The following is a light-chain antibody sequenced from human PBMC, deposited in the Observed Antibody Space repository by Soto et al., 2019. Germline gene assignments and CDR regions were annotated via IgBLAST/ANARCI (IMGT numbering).Light chain of an antibody. CDR1: QSVSSSD. V-gene: IGKV3-20*01. J-gene: IGKJ5*01. Sequence: EVVLTQSPGTLSLSPGERATLSCRASQSVSSSDLAWYQQKPGQAPRRVIYGASTWGTDVPPRFTGSGSGTEFTLTISGLQSEDFAVYYCQQYNSWPITFGQGTRL. CDR3: QQYNSWPIT. CDR2: GAS.